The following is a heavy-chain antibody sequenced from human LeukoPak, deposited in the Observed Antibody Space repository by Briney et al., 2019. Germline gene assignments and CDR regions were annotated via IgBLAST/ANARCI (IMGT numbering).Heavy chain of an antibody. CDR1: GYTFTTYY. CDR2: INPSGGST. D-gene: IGHD1-7*01. CDR3: ARDGTRGAELNAFDI. V-gene: IGHV1-46*01. J-gene: IGHJ3*02. Sequence: GASVKVSCKASGYTFTTYYMYWVRQAPGQGLEWMGIINPSGGSTSYAQKFQGRVTMTRDTSTSTVYMELSSLRSEDTAVYYCARDGTRGAELNAFDIWGQGTMVTVSS.